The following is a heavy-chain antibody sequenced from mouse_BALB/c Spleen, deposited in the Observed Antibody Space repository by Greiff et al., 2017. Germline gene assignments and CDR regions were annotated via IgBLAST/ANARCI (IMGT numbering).Heavy chain of an antibody. J-gene: IGHJ4*01. CDR3: ARVYTYAMDY. CDR2: ISNLAYSI. Sequence: EVQVVESGGGLVQPGGSRKLSCAASGFTFSDYGMAWVRQAPGKGPEGVAFISNLAYSIYYADTVTGRFTISRENAKNTLYLEMSSLRSEDTAMYYCARVYTYAMDYWGQGTSVTVSS. D-gene: IGHD1-1*01. V-gene: IGHV5-15*02. CDR1: GFTFSDYG.